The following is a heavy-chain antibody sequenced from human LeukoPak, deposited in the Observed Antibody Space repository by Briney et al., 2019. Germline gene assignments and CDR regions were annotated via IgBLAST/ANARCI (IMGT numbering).Heavy chain of an antibody. CDR2: INSDGSST. V-gene: IGHV3-74*01. CDR3: ARQREMTTIFTALGY. D-gene: IGHD5-24*01. J-gene: IGHJ4*02. CDR1: GFTFSSYW. Sequence: PGGSLRLSCAASGFTFSSYWMHWVRQAPGKGLVWVSRINSDGSSTSYADSVKGRFTISRDNAKNTLYLQMNGLRAEDTAVYYCARQREMTTIFTALGYWGQGTLVTVSS.